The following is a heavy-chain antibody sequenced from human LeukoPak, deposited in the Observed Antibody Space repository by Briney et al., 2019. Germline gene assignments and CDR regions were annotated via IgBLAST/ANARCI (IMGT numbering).Heavy chain of an antibody. Sequence: GGSLGLSCAASGFTFRNYWMHWVRQAPGKGLVWVSRIGIDGSSTTYADSVKGRFTISRDNAKNTLFLQMNSLRAEDTAVYYCVRGSNYYFDYWGQGTLVTVSS. V-gene: IGHV3-74*01. CDR2: IGIDGSST. D-gene: IGHD1-26*01. CDR1: GFTFRNYW. J-gene: IGHJ4*02. CDR3: VRGSNYYFDY.